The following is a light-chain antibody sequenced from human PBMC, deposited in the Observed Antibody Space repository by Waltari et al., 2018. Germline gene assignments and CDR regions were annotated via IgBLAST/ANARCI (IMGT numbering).Light chain of an antibody. V-gene: IGLV3-21*03. CDR2: DDS. J-gene: IGLJ2*01. Sequence: SYVLTQPPSASVAPGKTARITCGGTHVGSKSVHWYQQKPGQAPLLVVYDDSARPSGIPDRFSASNSGNTATLTISRVENGDEADYYCQVWDTTSDRVVFGGGTKLTVL. CDR3: QVWDTTSDRVV. CDR1: HVGSKS.